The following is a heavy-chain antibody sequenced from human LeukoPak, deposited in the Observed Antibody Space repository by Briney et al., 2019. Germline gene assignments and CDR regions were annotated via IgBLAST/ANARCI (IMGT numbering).Heavy chain of an antibody. CDR2: IYYSGST. CDR3: VRHLSAGRPAFDI. V-gene: IGHV4-59*08. CDR1: GGSINSYY. J-gene: IGHJ3*02. D-gene: IGHD2-15*01. Sequence: SETLSLTCTVSGGSINSYYWSWVRQPPGKGLEWIGYIYYSGSTNYNPSLKSRVTISVDTSNNKFSLKLTSLTAADTAVYYCVRHLSAGRPAFDIWGQGTMVTVSS.